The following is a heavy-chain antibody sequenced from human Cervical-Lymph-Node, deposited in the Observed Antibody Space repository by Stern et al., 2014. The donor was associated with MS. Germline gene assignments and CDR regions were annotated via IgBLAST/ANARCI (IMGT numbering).Heavy chain of an antibody. D-gene: IGHD5-12*01. CDR1: GDSVSSNSAG. V-gene: IGHV6-1*01. CDR3: ARDPGYSGYGYYYYGMDV. J-gene: IGHJ6*02. Sequence: QVQLQQSGPGLVKPSQTLSLTCAISGDSVSSNSAGWNWIRQSPSRGLEWLGRTYYRTQWHYDYAVSVKSRITIIPDTSKNQFSLQLNSVTPEDTAVYFCARDPGYSGYGYYYYGMDVWGQGTTVTVSS. CDR2: TYYRTQWHY.